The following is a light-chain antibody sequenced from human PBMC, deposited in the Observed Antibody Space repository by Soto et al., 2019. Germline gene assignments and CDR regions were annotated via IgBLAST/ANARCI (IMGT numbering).Light chain of an antibody. CDR3: QHGYSTPLT. CDR2: AAS. CDR1: QGISNY. Sequence: IPLTPSPSSLSSFVGDIVTFTCRASQGISNYLAWYHQKPGKVPKLLVYAASTLQSGVPSRFSGSGSGTDFTLTISSLQPEDFATYFCQHGYSTPLTFGGGTKVDIK. J-gene: IGKJ4*01. V-gene: IGKV1-39*01.